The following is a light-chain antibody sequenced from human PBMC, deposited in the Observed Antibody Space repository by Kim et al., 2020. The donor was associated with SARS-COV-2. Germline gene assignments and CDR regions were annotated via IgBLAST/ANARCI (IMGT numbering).Light chain of an antibody. J-gene: IGLJ2*01. CDR2: QDS. Sequence: SYELTQPPSVSVSPGQTASITCSGDKLGDKYACWYQQKPGQSPVLVIYQDSKRPSGIPERFSGCNSGNTATLTISGTQAMDEADCYCQAWDSSTVVFGGGTQLTVL. V-gene: IGLV3-1*01. CDR3: QAWDSSTVV. CDR1: KLGDKY.